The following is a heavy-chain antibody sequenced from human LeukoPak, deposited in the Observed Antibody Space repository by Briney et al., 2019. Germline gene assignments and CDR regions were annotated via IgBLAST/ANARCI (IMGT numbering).Heavy chain of an antibody. CDR2: IYSGGNT. J-gene: IGHJ4*02. Sequence: GGSLRLSCAASGFTVSSNYMSWVRQAPGKGLEWVSVIYSGGNTYYADSVKGRFTISRDNSKNTLYLQMNSLRAEDTAVYYCATSGYTYGPHFCWGQETLVTVSS. D-gene: IGHD5-18*01. CDR1: GFTVSSNY. V-gene: IGHV3-53*01. CDR3: ATSGYTYGPHFC.